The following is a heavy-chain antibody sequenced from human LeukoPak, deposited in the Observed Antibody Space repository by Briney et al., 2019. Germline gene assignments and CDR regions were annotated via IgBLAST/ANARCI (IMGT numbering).Heavy chain of an antibody. V-gene: IGHV4-59*01. Sequence: SETLSLTCTVSGGSISSYYWSWSRQPPGKGLEWIGYIYYSGSTNYNPSLKSRVTISVDTSKNQFSLKLSSVTAADTAVYYCARVEYCSSSSCPGLAFDIWGQGTMVIVSS. CDR1: GGSISSYY. CDR3: ARVEYCSSSSCPGLAFDI. D-gene: IGHD2-2*01. CDR2: IYYSGST. J-gene: IGHJ3*02.